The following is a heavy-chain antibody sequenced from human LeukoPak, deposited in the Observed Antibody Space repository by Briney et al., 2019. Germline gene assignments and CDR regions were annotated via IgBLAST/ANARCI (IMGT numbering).Heavy chain of an antibody. V-gene: IGHV4-34*01. CDR2: INHSGST. J-gene: IGHJ6*03. D-gene: IGHD1-7*01. Sequence: SETLSLTCAVYGGSFSGYYWSWIRQPPGKGLEWIGEINHSGSTNYNPSLKSRVTISVDTSKNQFSLKLSSVTAADTAVYYCARGVSGITGTKARRGYYMDVWGKGTTVTVSS. CDR3: ARGVSGITGTKARRGYYMDV. CDR1: GGSFSGYY.